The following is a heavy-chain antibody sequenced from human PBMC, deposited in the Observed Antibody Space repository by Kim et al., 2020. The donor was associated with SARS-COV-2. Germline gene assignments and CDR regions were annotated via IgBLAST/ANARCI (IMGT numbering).Heavy chain of an antibody. V-gene: IGHV3-11*06. D-gene: IGHD3-9*01. CDR2: ISIYSTYT. Sequence: GGSLRLSCAASGFTFSDYYMSWVRQAPGKGLEWVSYISIYSTYTNSEDSVKGRFTISRDNAKNSVYLQMNSLRAEDTAVYYCARDGDDGGRVTGYYRFWGQGTPVTVSS. CDR1: GFTFSDYY. J-gene: IGHJ4*02. CDR3: ARDGDDGGRVTGYYRF.